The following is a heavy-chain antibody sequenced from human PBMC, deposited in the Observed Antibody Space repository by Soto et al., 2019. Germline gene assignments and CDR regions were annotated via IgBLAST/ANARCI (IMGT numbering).Heavy chain of an antibody. J-gene: IGHJ6*02. CDR2: IYYSGST. V-gene: IGHV4-31*03. Sequence: PSETLSLTCTVSGGSISSGGYYWSWIRQHPGKGLEWIGYIYYSGSTYYNPSLKSRVTISVDTSKNQFSLKLSSVTAADTAVYYCAREDVDTAMVMYYGMDVWGQGTTVTAP. CDR1: GGSISSGGYY. CDR3: AREDVDTAMVMYYGMDV. D-gene: IGHD5-18*01.